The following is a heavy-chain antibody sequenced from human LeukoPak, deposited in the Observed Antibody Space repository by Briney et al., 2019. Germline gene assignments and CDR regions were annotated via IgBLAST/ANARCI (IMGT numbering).Heavy chain of an antibody. CDR1: GYGFTNYW. CDR3: AGAEVPYGDAFDI. V-gene: IGHV5-51*01. Sequence: GESLKISCKGSGYGFTNYWIAWVRQMPGKGLEWMGIIYPGDSDTRNSPSFQGQVTISADKSINTAYLQWSNLKASDTAMYYCAGAEVPYGDAFDIWGQGTMVTVSS. D-gene: IGHD4-17*01. CDR2: IYPGDSDT. J-gene: IGHJ3*02.